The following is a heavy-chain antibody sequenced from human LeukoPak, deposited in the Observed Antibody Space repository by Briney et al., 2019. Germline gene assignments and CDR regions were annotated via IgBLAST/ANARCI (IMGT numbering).Heavy chain of an antibody. CDR2: ISYSGIT. V-gene: IGHV4-59*06. J-gene: IGHJ4*02. CDR1: GGSISSYY. D-gene: IGHD3-22*01. CDR3: ARDAFGDYYDATGYWIFDY. Sequence: SETLSLTCTVSGGSISSYYWSWIRQPPGKGLEWIGHISYSGITSYNPSLKSRVTMSVDTSRNQFSLRLTSVTAADTAVNYCARDAFGDYYDATGYWIFDYWGQGSLVTVSS.